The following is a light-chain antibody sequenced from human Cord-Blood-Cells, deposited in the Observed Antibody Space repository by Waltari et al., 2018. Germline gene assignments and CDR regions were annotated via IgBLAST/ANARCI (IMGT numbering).Light chain of an antibody. CDR3: CSYAGSREV. Sequence: QSALTQPASVSGSPGQSITISCTATSSDVGSYNLVSWYQQHPGKAPKLMIYEVSKRPSGVSNRFSGSKSGNTASLTISGLQAEDEADYYCCSYAGSREVFGGGTKLTVL. CDR2: EVS. J-gene: IGLJ2*01. CDR1: SSDVGSYNL. V-gene: IGLV2-23*02.